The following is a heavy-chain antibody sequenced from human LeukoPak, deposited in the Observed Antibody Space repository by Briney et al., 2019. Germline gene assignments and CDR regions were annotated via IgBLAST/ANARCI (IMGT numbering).Heavy chain of an antibody. V-gene: IGHV4-59*01. CDR3: ARARLDSSGRVDY. J-gene: IGHJ4*02. CDR1: GGSISSYY. D-gene: IGHD3-22*01. CDR2: IYYGGST. Sequence: PSETLSLTCTVSGGSISSYYWSWIREPPGKGLEWIGHIYYGGSTDYNPSLKSRVTISKDTSKTQFSLRLSSVTAAVTAVYYCARARLDSSGRVDYWGQGTLVTVSS.